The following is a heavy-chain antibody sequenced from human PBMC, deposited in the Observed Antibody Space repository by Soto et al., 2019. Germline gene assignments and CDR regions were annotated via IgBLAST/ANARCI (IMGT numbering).Heavy chain of an antibody. J-gene: IGHJ5*02. V-gene: IGHV4-34*01. CDR1: GGSFSGYY. CDR3: ARAFKFSYCSSTSCYANWFDP. Sequence: QAQLQQWGAGLLKPSETLSLTCAVYGGSFSGYYWSWIRQPPGKGLEWIGEINHSGSTNYNPSLKSRVTISVDTSKNQFSLKLSSVTAADTAVYYCARAFKFSYCSSTSCYANWFDPWGQGTLVTVSS. D-gene: IGHD2-2*01. CDR2: INHSGST.